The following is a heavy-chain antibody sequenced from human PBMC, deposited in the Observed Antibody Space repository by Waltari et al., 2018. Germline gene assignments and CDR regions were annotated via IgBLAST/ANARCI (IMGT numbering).Heavy chain of an antibody. J-gene: IGHJ4*02. Sequence: EVQLVESGGGLVQPGRSLRLSCAASGFTFDDYAMHWVRQAPGKGLEWVSGSSWNSGSIGYADSVKGRFTISRDNAKNSLYLQMNSLRAEDTALYYCAKGGGGWYVGWYYFDYWGQGTLVTVSS. CDR3: AKGGGGWYVGWYYFDY. D-gene: IGHD6-19*01. CDR2: SSWNSGSI. V-gene: IGHV3-9*01. CDR1: GFTFDDYA.